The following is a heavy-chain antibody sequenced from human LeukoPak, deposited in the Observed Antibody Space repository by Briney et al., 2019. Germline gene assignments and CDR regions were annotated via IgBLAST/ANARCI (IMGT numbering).Heavy chain of an antibody. CDR3: ARDWGRKSVDESYYGMDV. CDR1: GYTFTSYG. V-gene: IGHV1-18*04. CDR2: ISAYNGNT. Sequence: ASVKVSCKASGYTFTSYGISWVRQAPGQGLEWMGWISAYNGNTNYAQKLQGRVTMTTDTSTSTAYMELRSLRSDDTAVYYCARDWGRKSVDESYYGMDVWGKGTTVTVSS. J-gene: IGHJ6*04. D-gene: IGHD3-16*01.